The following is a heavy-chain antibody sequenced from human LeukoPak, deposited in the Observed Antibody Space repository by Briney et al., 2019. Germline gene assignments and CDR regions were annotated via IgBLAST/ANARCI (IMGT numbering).Heavy chain of an antibody. Sequence: ASVKVSRKVSGYTLTELSMHWVRQAPGKGLEWMGGFDPEDGETIYAQKFQGRVTMTEDTSTDTAYMELSSLRSEDTAVYYCATRPGYSGYVHYFDYWGQGTLVTVSS. V-gene: IGHV1-24*01. CDR1: GYTLTELS. CDR3: ATRPGYSGYVHYFDY. CDR2: FDPEDGET. J-gene: IGHJ4*02. D-gene: IGHD5-12*01.